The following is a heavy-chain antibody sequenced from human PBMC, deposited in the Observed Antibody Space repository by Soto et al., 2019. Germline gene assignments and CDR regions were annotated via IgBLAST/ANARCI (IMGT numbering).Heavy chain of an antibody. D-gene: IGHD3-22*01. J-gene: IGHJ2*01. Sequence: QVQLQESGPGLVKPSQTLSLTCTVSGGSISSGGYYWSWIRQHPGKGLEWIGYIYYSGSTYYNPSLKSRVTISLDTSKNQFSLELSSVTAADTAVYYCARDSSGYYRYFDLWGRGTLVTVSS. V-gene: IGHV4-31*03. CDR3: ARDSSGYYRYFDL. CDR1: GGSISSGGYY. CDR2: IYYSGST.